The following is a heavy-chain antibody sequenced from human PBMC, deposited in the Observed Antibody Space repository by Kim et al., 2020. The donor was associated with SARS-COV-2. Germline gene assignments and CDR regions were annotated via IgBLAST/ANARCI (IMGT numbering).Heavy chain of an antibody. V-gene: IGHV1-69*04. CDR1: GYTFSSYD. D-gene: IGHD2-2*02. J-gene: IGHJ4*02. Sequence: SVKVSCKASGYTFSSYDINWVRQAPGQGLEWMGRIIPNRGITNYAQKFQGRVTITANKSTSTAYMELSSLRSEDTAVYYCASNEPGGYCSSTRCYTVRPFDYWGQGTLFPFSS. CDR2: IIPNRGIT. CDR3: ASNEPGGYCSSTRCYTVRPFDY.